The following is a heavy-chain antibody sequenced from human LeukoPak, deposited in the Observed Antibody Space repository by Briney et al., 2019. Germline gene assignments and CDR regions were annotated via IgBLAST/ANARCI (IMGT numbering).Heavy chain of an antibody. CDR3: ARVRIVGATFDAFDI. D-gene: IGHD1-26*01. Sequence: PGRSLRLSCAASGFTFSSYAMHWVRQAPGKGLEWVAVISYDGSNKYYADSVKGRFTISRDNSKNTLYLQMNSLRAEDTAVYYCARVRIVGATFDAFDIWGQGTMVTVSS. CDR1: GFTFSSYA. CDR2: ISYDGSNK. J-gene: IGHJ3*02. V-gene: IGHV3-30-3*01.